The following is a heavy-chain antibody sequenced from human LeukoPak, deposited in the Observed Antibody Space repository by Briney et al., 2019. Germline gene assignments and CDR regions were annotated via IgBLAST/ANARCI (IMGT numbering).Heavy chain of an antibody. CDR1: GFTFSSYA. CDR3: AKVGALKWLLWGSGFDY. D-gene: IGHD3-3*01. V-gene: IGHV3-23*01. CDR2: ISGSGGST. Sequence: GGSLRPSCAASGFTFSSYAMSWVRQAPGKGLEWVSAISGSGGSTYYADSVKGRFTISRDNSKNTLYLQMNSLRAEDTAVYYCAKVGALKWLLWGSGFDYWGQGTLVTVSS. J-gene: IGHJ4*02.